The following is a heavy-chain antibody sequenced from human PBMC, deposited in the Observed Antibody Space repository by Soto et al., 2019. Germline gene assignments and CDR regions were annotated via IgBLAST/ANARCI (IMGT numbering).Heavy chain of an antibody. Sequence: GASVKVSCKASGYTFTSYGISWVRQAPGQGLEWMGWISAYNGNTNYAQKLQGRVTMATDTSTSTAYMELRSLRSDDTAVYYCAKVPYDFWSGYYPPLYFDYWGQGTLVTVSS. CDR2: ISAYNGNT. V-gene: IGHV1-18*01. J-gene: IGHJ4*02. CDR1: GYTFTSYG. CDR3: AKVPYDFWSGYYPPLYFDY. D-gene: IGHD3-3*01.